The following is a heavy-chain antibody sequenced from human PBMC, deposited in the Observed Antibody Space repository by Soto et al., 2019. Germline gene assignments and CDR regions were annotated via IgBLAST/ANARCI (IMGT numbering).Heavy chain of an antibody. J-gene: IGHJ3*02. CDR3: AKGTTGWLDAFDI. CDR1: GFTFSSYG. CDR2: ISYDGSNK. V-gene: IGHV3-30*18. Sequence: GGSLRLSCAASGFTFSSYGMHWVRQAPGKGLEWVAVISYDGSNKYYADSVKGRFTISRDNSKNTLYLQMNSLRAEDTAVYYCAKGTTGWLDAFDIWGQGTMVTVS. D-gene: IGHD5-12*01.